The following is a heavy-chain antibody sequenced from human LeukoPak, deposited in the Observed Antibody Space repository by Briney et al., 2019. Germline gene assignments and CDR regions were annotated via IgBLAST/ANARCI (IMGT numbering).Heavy chain of an antibody. Sequence: SETLSLTCTVSGGSISSSSYYWGWIRQPPGKGLEWIGSIYYSGSTYYNPSLKSRVTISVDTSKNQFSLKLSSVTAADTAVYYCARHSTYYDILTGYYPFDYWGQGTLVTVSS. CDR2: IYYSGST. CDR1: GGSISSSSYY. D-gene: IGHD3-9*01. J-gene: IGHJ4*02. V-gene: IGHV4-39*01. CDR3: ARHSTYYDILTGYYPFDY.